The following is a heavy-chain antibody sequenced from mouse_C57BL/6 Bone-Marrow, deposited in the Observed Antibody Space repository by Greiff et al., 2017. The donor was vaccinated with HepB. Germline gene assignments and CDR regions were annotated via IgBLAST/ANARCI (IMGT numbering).Heavy chain of an antibody. CDR1: GYTFTDYY. CDR2: INPNNGGT. J-gene: IGHJ2*01. D-gene: IGHD1-1*01. Sequence: EVQLQQSGPELVKPGASVKISCKASGYTFTDYYMNWVKQSHGKSLEWIGDINPNNGGTSYNQKFKGKATLTVDKSSSTAYMELRSLTSEDSAVYYCARHYYGSSYDDYWGQGTTLTVSS. V-gene: IGHV1-26*01. CDR3: ARHYYGSSYDDY.